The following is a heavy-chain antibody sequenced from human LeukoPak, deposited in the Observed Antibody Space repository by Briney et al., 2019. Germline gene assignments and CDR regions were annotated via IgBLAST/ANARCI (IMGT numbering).Heavy chain of an antibody. CDR1: GFTFSSYS. CDR2: ISSSSSYI. J-gene: IGHJ4*02. D-gene: IGHD3-3*01. V-gene: IGHV3-21*01. Sequence: GGSLRLSRAASGFTFSSYSMNWVRPAPGKGLEWVSSISSSSSYIYYADSVKGRFTISRDNAKNSLYLQMNSLRAEDTAVYYCARAPEWLLSPPIDYWGQGTLVTVSS. CDR3: ARAPEWLLSPPIDY.